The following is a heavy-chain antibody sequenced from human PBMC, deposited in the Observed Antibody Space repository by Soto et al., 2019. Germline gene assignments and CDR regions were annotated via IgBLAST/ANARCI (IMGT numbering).Heavy chain of an antibody. CDR2: ISGSGDKT. J-gene: IGHJ4*02. CDR1: GFAFNDFA. Sequence: GGSLRLSCAASGFAFNDFAMSWVRQAPGKGPEWLSTISGSGDKTFHSDSVKGRFDISRDNSNNKMFLQMNSLRAEDTAIYYCAKGASHAPFEKWGRGTLVTVSS. CDR3: AKGASHAPFEK. V-gene: IGHV3-23*01.